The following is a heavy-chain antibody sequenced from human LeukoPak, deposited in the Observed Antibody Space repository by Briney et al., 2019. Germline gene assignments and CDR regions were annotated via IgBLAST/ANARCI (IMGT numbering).Heavy chain of an antibody. D-gene: IGHD4-11*01. V-gene: IGHV4-59*08. CDR1: GGSISSYY. CDR2: MYYSGST. J-gene: IGHJ4*02. Sequence: SETLSLTCTVSGGSISSYYWSWIRQPPGKGLEWIGSMYYSGSTNYKPSLKSRVTISVDTSKNQFSLKLSSVTAADTAVYYCARFKKMTTAQFDYWGQGTLVTVSS. CDR3: ARFKKMTTAQFDY.